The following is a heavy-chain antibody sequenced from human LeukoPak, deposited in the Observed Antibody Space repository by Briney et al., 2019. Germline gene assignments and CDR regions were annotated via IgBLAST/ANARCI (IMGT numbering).Heavy chain of an antibody. J-gene: IGHJ4*02. CDR2: ISGSGGST. V-gene: IGHV3-23*01. Sequence: PGGSLRLSCAAPGFAFSSYAMSWVRQAPGKGLEWVSAISGSGGSTYYADSVKGRFTISRDNSKNTLYLQMNSLRAEDTAVYYCATFGPEVVTPFEYWGQGTLVTVSS. CDR1: GFAFSSYA. CDR3: ATFGPEVVTPFEY. D-gene: IGHD3-10*01.